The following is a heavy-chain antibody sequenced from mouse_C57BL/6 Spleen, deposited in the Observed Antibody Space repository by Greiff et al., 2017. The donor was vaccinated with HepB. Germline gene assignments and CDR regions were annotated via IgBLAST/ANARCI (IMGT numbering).Heavy chain of an antibody. CDR1: GFTFSDYG. CDR2: ISSGSSTI. J-gene: IGHJ3*01. Sequence: EVKLQESGGGLVKPGGSLKLSCAASGFTFSDYGMHWVRQAPEKGLEWVAYISSGSSTIYYADTVKGRFTISRDNAKNTLFLQMTSLRSEDTAMYYCARDYETWFAYWGQGTLVTVSA. CDR3: ARDYETWFAY. D-gene: IGHD2-4*01. V-gene: IGHV5-17*01.